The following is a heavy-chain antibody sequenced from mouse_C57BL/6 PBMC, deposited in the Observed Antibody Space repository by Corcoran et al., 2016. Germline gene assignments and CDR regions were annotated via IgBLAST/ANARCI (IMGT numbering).Heavy chain of an antibody. J-gene: IGHJ4*01. D-gene: IGHD2-4*01. V-gene: IGHV8-12*01. CDR3: ARRGYDYDYYAMDY. CDR2: IYWDDEK. Sequence: QVTLKESGPGILQSSQTLSLTCSFSGFSLSTSGMGVSWIRQPSGKGLEWLAHIYWDDEKRYNPSLKSRLTISKDTSRNQVFLKITSVDTAATATYYCARRGYDYDYYAMDYWGQGTSVTVSS. CDR1: GFSLSTSGMG.